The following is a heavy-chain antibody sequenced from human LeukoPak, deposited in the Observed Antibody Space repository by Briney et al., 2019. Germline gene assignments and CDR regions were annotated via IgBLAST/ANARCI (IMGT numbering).Heavy chain of an antibody. CDR1: GFTFSNYA. CDR3: AKVGTRWFGELPYYYFDY. V-gene: IGHV3-23*01. J-gene: IGHJ4*02. CDR2: ISGSGGST. Sequence: GGSLRLSCGASGFTFSNYAMSWVRQAPGKGLGWVSAISGSGGSTYYADSVKGRFTISRDNSKNTLYLQMNSLRAEDTAVYYCAKVGTRWFGELPYYYFDYWGQGTLVTVSS. D-gene: IGHD3-10*01.